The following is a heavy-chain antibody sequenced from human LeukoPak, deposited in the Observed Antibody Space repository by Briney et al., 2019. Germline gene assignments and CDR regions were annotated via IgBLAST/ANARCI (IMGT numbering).Heavy chain of an antibody. CDR2: IKQDGSEK. CDR3: ARVIVAARALLTDY. CDR1: GFTFSSYW. V-gene: IGHV3-7*03. D-gene: IGHD6-6*01. J-gene: IGHJ4*02. Sequence: TGGSLRLSCAASGFTFSSYWMSWVRQAPGKGLEWVANIKQDGSEKYYVDSVKGRFTISRDNAKNSLYLQMSSLRAEDTAVYYCARVIVAARALLTDYWGQGTLVTVSS.